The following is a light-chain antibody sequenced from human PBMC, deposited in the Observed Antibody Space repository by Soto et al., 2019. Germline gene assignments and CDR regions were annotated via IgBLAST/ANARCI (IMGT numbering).Light chain of an antibody. J-gene: IGLJ2*01. CDR3: SSYTSGSTLVV. CDR1: SSEVGAYNY. Sequence: QSALTQPASVSGSPGQSITISCTGSSSEVGAYNYVSWYQQHPGKAPRLMIYEVTNRPSGVSNRFSGSKSGNTASLTISGLRAEDEAEYYCSSYTSGSTLVVFGGGTKLTVL. CDR2: EVT. V-gene: IGLV2-14*01.